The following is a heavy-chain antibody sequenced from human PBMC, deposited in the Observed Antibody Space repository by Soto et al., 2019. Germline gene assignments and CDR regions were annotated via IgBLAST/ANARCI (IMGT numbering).Heavy chain of an antibody. D-gene: IGHD3-3*01. CDR1: GYTFTGYY. Sequence: ASVKVSCKASGYTFTGYYMHWVRQAPGQGLEWMGWINPNSGGTNYAQRFQGWVTMTRDTSISTAYMELSRLRSDDTAVYYCARGNGEHLILVWLPYYYYYGMDVWGQGTTVTVSS. V-gene: IGHV1-2*04. CDR2: INPNSGGT. CDR3: ARGNGEHLILVWLPYYYYYGMDV. J-gene: IGHJ6*02.